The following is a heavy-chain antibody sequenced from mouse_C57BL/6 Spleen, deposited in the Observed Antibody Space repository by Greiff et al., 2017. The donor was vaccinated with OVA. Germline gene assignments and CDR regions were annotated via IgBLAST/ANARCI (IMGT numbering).Heavy chain of an antibody. V-gene: IGHV1-52*01. CDR2: IDPSDSET. CDR1: GYTFTSYW. Sequence: QVQLKQPGAELVRPGSSVKLSCKASGYTFTSYWMHWVKQRPIQGLEWIGNIDPSDSETHYNQKFKDKATLTVDKSSSTAYMQLSSLTSEDSAVYYCARHHYDAMDYWGQGTSVTVSS. CDR3: ARHHYDAMDY. J-gene: IGHJ4*01.